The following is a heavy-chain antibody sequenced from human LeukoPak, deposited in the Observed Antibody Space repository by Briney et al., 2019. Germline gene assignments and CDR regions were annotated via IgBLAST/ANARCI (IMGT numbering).Heavy chain of an antibody. CDR3: ARDRGSPLIDY. V-gene: IGHV3-21*01. CDR1: GFTFSSSS. J-gene: IGHJ4*02. Sequence: GGSLRLSCAASGFTFSSSSMNWVRQAPGKGLEWVSSISSSSSYIFYADSVKGRSTISRDNAKNSLYLQMNSLRAGDTALYYCARDRGSPLIDYWGQGTLVTVSS. D-gene: IGHD3-16*01. CDR2: ISSSSSYI.